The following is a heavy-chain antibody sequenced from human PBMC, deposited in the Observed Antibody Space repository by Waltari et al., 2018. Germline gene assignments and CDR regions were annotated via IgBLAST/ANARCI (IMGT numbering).Heavy chain of an antibody. CDR3: ARGDSELHYYYYGMDV. V-gene: IGHV1-2*06. CDR1: GYTFTGYY. J-gene: IGHJ6*02. Sequence: QVQLVQSGAEVKKPGASVKVSCKASGYTFTGYYMHWVRQAPGQGLEWMGRINPNSGGTNYAQKFQGRVTMTRDTSISTAYMELNSLRAEDTAVYYCARGDSELHYYYYGMDVWGQGTTVTVSS. D-gene: IGHD1-26*01. CDR2: INPNSGGT.